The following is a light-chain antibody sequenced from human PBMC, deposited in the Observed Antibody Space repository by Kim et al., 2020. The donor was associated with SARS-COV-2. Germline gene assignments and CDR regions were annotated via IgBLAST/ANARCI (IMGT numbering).Light chain of an antibody. Sequence: QTAHLTWTGSRNTLANKGAVWPQQYRGPPPNLLSYRDNPRPSGLSERLSASRSGNTASLTITGLQPEDEADYYCSAWDISFSAWVFGGGTQLTVL. CDR1: RNTLANKG. J-gene: IGLJ3*02. V-gene: IGLV10-54*01. CDR3: SAWDISFSAWV. CDR2: RDN.